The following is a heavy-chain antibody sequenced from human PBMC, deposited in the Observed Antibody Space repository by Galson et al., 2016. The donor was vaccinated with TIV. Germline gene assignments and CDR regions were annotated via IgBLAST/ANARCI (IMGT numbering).Heavy chain of an antibody. CDR2: ISAYDGHT. CDR1: GYTFINYG. J-gene: IGHJ5*02. Sequence: SVKVSCKASGYTFINYGITWVRQAPGQGLEWMGWISAYDGHTNYALKFQGRVTMTTDTATRTAYMDLRSLTSDDAAVYYCARDMGPLDPWGQGALVTVSS. V-gene: IGHV1-18*01. CDR3: ARDMGPLDP. D-gene: IGHD3-10*01.